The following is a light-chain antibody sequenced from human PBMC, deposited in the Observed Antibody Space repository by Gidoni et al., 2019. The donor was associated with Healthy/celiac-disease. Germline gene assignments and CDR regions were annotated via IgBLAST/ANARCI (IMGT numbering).Light chain of an antibody. V-gene: IGKV3-15*01. Sequence: EIVTTQSPATLSVSPGERATLSCRASQSVSSNLAGYQQKPGQAPRLLIYGASTRATGIPARFSGGGSGTEFTLTISSLQSEDFAVYYCQQYNNLPSWTFGQGTKVEIK. CDR2: GAS. J-gene: IGKJ1*01. CDR3: QQYNNLPSWT. CDR1: QSVSSN.